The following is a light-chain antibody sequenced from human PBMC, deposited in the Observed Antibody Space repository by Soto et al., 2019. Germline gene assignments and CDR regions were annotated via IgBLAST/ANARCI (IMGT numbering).Light chain of an antibody. Sequence: EIVLTQSPPTLSLSPGERATLSCRASDSVSSYLAWYQQKPGQAPRLLIYGASSRATGIPDRFSGSGSGTDFTLTITSLQAEDVAVYYCQQYYSSKWTFGQGTKVDIK. CDR2: GAS. J-gene: IGKJ1*01. V-gene: IGKV3D-15*01. CDR1: DSVSSY. CDR3: QQYYSSKWT.